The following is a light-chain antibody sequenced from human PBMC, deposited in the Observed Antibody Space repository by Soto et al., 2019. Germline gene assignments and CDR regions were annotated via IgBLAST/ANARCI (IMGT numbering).Light chain of an antibody. J-gene: IGLJ1*01. CDR2: EVS. V-gene: IGLV2-14*01. Sequence: QSVLNPPASLSGSPGQSIAISCTGTTSDVGGYNYVSWYQQHPGKVPKLLIHEVSNRPSGVSNRFSGSKSGNTASLTISGLQAEDEADYYCLSKTSTISYVFGTGTKVTVL. CDR3: LSKTSTISYV. CDR1: TSDVGGYNY.